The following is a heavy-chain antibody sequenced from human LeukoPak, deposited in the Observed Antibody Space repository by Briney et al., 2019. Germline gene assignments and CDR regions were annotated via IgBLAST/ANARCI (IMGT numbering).Heavy chain of an antibody. CDR1: GFTFSDYY. J-gene: IGHJ4*02. D-gene: IGHD3-22*01. Sequence: GGSLRLSCAASGFTFSDYYMSWIRQAPGKGLEWVSYISSSGSTIYYADSVKGRFTISRDNAKNSLYLQMNSLRAEDTAVYYCARDRYYYDSSGYYGEDYWGQGTLVTVSS. CDR2: ISSSGSTI. CDR3: ARDRYYYDSSGYYGEDY. V-gene: IGHV3-11*04.